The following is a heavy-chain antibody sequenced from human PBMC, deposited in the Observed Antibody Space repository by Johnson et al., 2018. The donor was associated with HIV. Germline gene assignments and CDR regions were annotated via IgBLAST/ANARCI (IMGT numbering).Heavy chain of an antibody. CDR3: AKGGRGGSYYGAFDI. J-gene: IGHJ3*02. V-gene: IGHV3-33*06. Sequence: QVQLVESGGGVVQPGRSLRLSCAASGFTFNNYGMHWVRQAPGKGLEWVGVLWYDGSKGYHGDPVQGRFPITRDNSKNTLYLLMNRLRAEDTAVYYCAKGGRGGSYYGAFDIWGQGTMVIVSS. D-gene: IGHD1-26*01. CDR2: LWYDGSKG. CDR1: GFTFNNYG.